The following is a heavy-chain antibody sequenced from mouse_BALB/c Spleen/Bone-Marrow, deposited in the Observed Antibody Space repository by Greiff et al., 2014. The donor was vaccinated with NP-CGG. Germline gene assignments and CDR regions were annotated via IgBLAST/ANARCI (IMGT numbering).Heavy chain of an antibody. V-gene: IGHV2-9*02. CDR3: AKITTATGAMDY. J-gene: IGHJ4*01. CDR2: IWADGST. D-gene: IGHD1-2*01. Sequence: VKLMESGPGLVAPSQSLSITCTVSGFSLTNYGVHWVRQPPGKGLEWLGVIWADGSTNYNSALMSRLSISKDNSKSKVFFKMNKLQTDDTAMYYCAKITTATGAMDYWGQGTSVTVSS. CDR1: GFSLTNYG.